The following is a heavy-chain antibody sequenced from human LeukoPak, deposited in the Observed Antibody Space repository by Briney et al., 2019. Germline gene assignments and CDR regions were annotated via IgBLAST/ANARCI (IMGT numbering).Heavy chain of an antibody. J-gene: IGHJ4*02. D-gene: IGHD1-7*01. Sequence: GGSLRLSCAASGFTFSSYWMNWARQAPGKGLEWVASINHNGNVNYYVDSVKGRFTISRDNAKNSLYLQMSSLRAEDTAVYSCARTNWNYYNFDYWGQGTLVTVSS. CDR3: ARTNWNYYNFDY. V-gene: IGHV3-7*01. CDR2: INHNGNVN. CDR1: GFTFSSYW.